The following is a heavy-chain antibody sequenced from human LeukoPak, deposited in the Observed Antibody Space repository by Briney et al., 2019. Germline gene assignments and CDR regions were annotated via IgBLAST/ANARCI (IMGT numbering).Heavy chain of an antibody. CDR1: GFTFSSYS. CDR3: ARRESSGRFDY. Sequence: PGGSLRLSCAASGFTFSSYSMNWARQAPGKGLEWVSSISSSSYDINYTDSMKGRFTISRDNAKNSLYLQMNSLRVEDTAVYYCARRESSGRFDYWGQGTLVTVSS. D-gene: IGHD6-19*01. V-gene: IGHV3-21*01. CDR2: ISSSSYDI. J-gene: IGHJ4*02.